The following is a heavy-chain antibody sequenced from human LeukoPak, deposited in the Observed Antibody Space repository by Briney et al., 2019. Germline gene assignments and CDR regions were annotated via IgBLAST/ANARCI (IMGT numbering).Heavy chain of an antibody. V-gene: IGHV1-2*02. Sequence: EASVKVSCTASGYTFTDYYIHWVRQAPGQGLEWMGEINPKSGGTAYAQRFQGRVTMTRDTSISTVYMELRSLRSDDTAMYYCVRDDDSNCYDPWGRGTPVTVSS. CDR1: GYTFTDYY. CDR2: INPKSGGT. J-gene: IGHJ5*02. CDR3: VRDDDSNCYDP. D-gene: IGHD2-21*01.